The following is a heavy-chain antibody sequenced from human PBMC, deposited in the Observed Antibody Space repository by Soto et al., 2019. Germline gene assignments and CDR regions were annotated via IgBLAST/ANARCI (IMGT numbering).Heavy chain of an antibody. J-gene: IGHJ4*02. CDR3: ASSYSSGWNRLKYYFDY. CDR1: GFTFSSYA. D-gene: IGHD6-19*01. Sequence: EVQLLESGGGLVQPGGSLRLSCAASGFTFSSYAMSWVRQAPGKGLEWVSVISVSGGSTYYADSVKGRFTISRDNSKNTLYLQMTSLRAEDTAVYYCASSYSSGWNRLKYYFDYWGQGTLGTVSS. CDR2: ISVSGGST. V-gene: IGHV3-23*01.